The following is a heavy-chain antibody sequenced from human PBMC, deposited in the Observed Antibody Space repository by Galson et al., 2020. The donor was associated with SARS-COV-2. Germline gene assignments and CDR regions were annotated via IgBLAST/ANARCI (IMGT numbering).Heavy chain of an antibody. CDR3: ARGLWFGESYWYFDL. CDR2: IKQDGSEK. D-gene: IGHD3-10*01. CDR1: GFTFSSYW. V-gene: IGHV3-7*01. J-gene: IGHJ2*01. Sequence: QLGESLKISCAASGFTFSSYWMSWVRQAPGKGLEWVANIKQDGSEKYYVDSVNGRFTISRDNAKNSLYLQMNSLRAEDTAVYYCARGLWFGESYWYFDLWGRGTLVTVSS.